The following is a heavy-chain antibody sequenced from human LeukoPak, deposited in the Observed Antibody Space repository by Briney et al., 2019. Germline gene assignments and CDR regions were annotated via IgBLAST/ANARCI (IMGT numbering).Heavy chain of an antibody. J-gene: IGHJ4*02. V-gene: IGHV1-69*04. CDR3: ARDLSEMATRVGFDY. Sequence: SVKVSCKASGGTSSSYAITWVRQAPGQGLEWMGRIIPIFGIANYAQKFQGRVTITADKSTSTAYMELSSLRSEDTAVYYCARDLSEMATRVGFDYWGQGTLVTVSS. D-gene: IGHD5-24*01. CDR2: IIPIFGIA. CDR1: GGTSSSYA.